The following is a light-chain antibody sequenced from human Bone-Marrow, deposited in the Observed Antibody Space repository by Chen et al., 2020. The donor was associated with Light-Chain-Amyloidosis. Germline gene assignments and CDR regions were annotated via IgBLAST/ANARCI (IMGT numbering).Light chain of an antibody. CDR2: DDS. Sequence: SYVLTQPSSVSGAPGQTATNACGGNNIGSTRGHWYQQPPGQAPLLVVYDDSDRPSGIPERLSGSNSGNTATLTISRVEAGDEADYYCQVWDRSSDRPVFGGGTKLTVL. CDR1: NIGSTR. J-gene: IGLJ3*02. CDR3: QVWDRSSDRPV. V-gene: IGLV3-21*02.